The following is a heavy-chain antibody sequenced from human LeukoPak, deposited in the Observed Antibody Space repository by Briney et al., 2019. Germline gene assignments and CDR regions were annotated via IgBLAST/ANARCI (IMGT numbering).Heavy chain of an antibody. CDR1: GYTFTGYY. J-gene: IGHJ3*02. D-gene: IGHD1-26*01. Sequence: HVASVKVSCKASGYTFTGYYMHWVRQAPGQGLEWMGWINPNSGGTNYAQKFQGRVTMTRDTSISTAYMELSRLRSDDTAVYYCARRVVGATKAFDIWGQGTMVTVSS. CDR2: INPNSGGT. V-gene: IGHV1-2*02. CDR3: ARRVVGATKAFDI.